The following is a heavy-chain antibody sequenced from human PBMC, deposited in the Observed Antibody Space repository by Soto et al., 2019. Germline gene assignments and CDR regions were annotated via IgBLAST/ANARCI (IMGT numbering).Heavy chain of an antibody. D-gene: IGHD1-26*01. CDR3: ARVGHITNYGMAV. Sequence: QVQLVQSGAEVKKPGSSVKVSCEASGGTFSSYPINWVRQAPGQGLEWMGGIIPFFGTSNYAQKFQGRVTITADESTRTAYMELRSQRSEDTAVYYCARVGHITNYGMAVWGQGTTVTVSS. CDR1: GGTFSSYP. CDR2: IIPFFGTS. J-gene: IGHJ6*02. V-gene: IGHV1-69*01.